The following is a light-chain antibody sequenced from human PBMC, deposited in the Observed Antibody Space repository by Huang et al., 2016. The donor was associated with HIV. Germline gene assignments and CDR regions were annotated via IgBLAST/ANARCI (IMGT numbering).Light chain of an antibody. CDR2: KTS. Sequence: DIQMTQSPSTLSASVGDRVTIACRASQYINGWLVWYQQKPGKAPKLLIYKTSTLDSGVPSRFSGSGSGTEFTLTISSLQPDDFATYYCQQYNNHSPWTFGQGTKVDIK. J-gene: IGKJ1*01. V-gene: IGKV1-5*03. CDR1: QYINGW. CDR3: QQYNNHSPWT.